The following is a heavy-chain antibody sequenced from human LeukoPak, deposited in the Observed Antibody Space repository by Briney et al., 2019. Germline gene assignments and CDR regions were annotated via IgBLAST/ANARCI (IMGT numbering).Heavy chain of an antibody. D-gene: IGHD4-11*01. V-gene: IGHV3-74*01. CDR2: INTDGSST. CDR1: GFTFSNYW. J-gene: IGHJ4*02. CDR3: AGTTDY. Sequence: GGSLRLSCAASGFTFSNYWMHWVRQAPGKGLVWVSRINTDGSSTSCADSVKGRFTISRDNAKYTLYLQMNSLRAEDTAVYFCAGTTDYWGQGTLVTVSS.